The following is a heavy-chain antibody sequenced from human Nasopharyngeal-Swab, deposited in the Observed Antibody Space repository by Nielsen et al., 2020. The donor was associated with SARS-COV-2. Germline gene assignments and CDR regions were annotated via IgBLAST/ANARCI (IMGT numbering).Heavy chain of an antibody. Sequence: GGSLRLSCEASGFTISRCGMHWVRQAPGKGLEWVTFISYDGSVKYYADSVKGRFTISTDVSNNTLYLQMNSLRVEDTAIYYCTKGAQLGDYWGQGTLVTVSS. V-gene: IGHV3-30*18. CDR2: ISYDGSVK. J-gene: IGHJ4*02. D-gene: IGHD6-13*01. CDR1: GFTISRCG. CDR3: TKGAQLGDY.